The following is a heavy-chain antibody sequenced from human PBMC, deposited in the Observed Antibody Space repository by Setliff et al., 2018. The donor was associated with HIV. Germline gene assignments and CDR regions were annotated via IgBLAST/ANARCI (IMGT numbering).Heavy chain of an antibody. CDR1: GGSTSSGSYY. D-gene: IGHD3-22*01. Sequence: KPSETLSLTCTVSGGSTSSGSYYWSWIRQPAGKGLEWIGRIYTSGSTNYNPSLKSRVTISVDTSKNQFSLKLRSVTAADTAVYYCARETYYYDNPQYYYYYMDVWGKGTTVTVSS. V-gene: IGHV4-61*02. J-gene: IGHJ6*03. CDR2: IYTSGST. CDR3: ARETYYYDNPQYYYYYMDV.